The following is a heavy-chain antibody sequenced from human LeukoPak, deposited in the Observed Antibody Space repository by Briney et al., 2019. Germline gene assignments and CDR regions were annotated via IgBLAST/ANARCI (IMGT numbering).Heavy chain of an antibody. V-gene: IGHV1-69*04. Sequence: GASVNVSCKVSGGTFSSAGFCWGAQAPGQGLEWMGRIIPILGIANYAQKFQGRVTITADKSTSTADIEVSSLRLGVTVRSSCSTEGSQGTWGRETLVTVSS. CDR2: IIPILGIA. CDR1: GGTFSSAG. D-gene: IGHD6-19*01. J-gene: IGHJ5*02. CDR3: STEGSQGT.